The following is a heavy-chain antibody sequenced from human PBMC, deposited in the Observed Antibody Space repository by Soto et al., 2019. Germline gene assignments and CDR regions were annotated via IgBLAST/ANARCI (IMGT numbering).Heavy chain of an antibody. V-gene: IGHV1-18*01. CDR2: ISAYNGNT. Sequence: QVQLVQSGAEVKKPGASVKVSCKASGYTFTSYGISWVRQAPGQGLEWMGWISAYNGNTNYAQKLQGRVTMTTDTSTSTAYMELRSLRSDDTAVYYGARDTVGATPYYYGMDVWGQGTTVTVSS. CDR1: GYTFTSYG. J-gene: IGHJ6*02. D-gene: IGHD1-26*01. CDR3: ARDTVGATPYYYGMDV.